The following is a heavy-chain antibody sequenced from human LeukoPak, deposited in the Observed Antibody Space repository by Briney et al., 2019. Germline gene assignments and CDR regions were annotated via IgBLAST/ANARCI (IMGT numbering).Heavy chain of an antibody. V-gene: IGHV3-33*01. CDR2: IWYDGSNK. CDR3: AREGIAARRDAFDI. CDR1: GFTFSSYG. D-gene: IGHD6-6*01. Sequence: GGSLRLSCAASGFTFSSYGMHWVRQAPGKGLEWVAVIWYDGSNKYYADSVKGRFTISRGNSKNTLYLQMNSLRAEDTAMYYCAREGIAARRDAFDIWGQGTMVTVSS. J-gene: IGHJ3*02.